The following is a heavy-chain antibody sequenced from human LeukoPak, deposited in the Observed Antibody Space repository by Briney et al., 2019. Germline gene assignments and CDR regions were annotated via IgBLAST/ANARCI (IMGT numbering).Heavy chain of an antibody. CDR2: ISSSGSII. D-gene: IGHD1-26*01. V-gene: IGHV3-48*03. Sequence: GGSLRLSCAASGFTFSSYEMNWVRQAPGKGLEWVSYISSSGSIIYYADSVKGRFTISRDNAKNSLYLQMNSLRAEDTAVYYCARDASRRVGATIPGFDYWGQGTLVTVSS. J-gene: IGHJ4*02. CDR1: GFTFSSYE. CDR3: ARDASRRVGATIPGFDY.